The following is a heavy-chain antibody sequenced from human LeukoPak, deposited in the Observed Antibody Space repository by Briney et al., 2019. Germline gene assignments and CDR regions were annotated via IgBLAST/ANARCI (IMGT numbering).Heavy chain of an antibody. V-gene: IGHV3-30*02. CDR3: ATNSGIVGSDDAFDI. J-gene: IGHJ3*02. CDR2: IRFDGSIK. CDR1: GFTLSRYG. Sequence: PGGSLRLSCAASGFTLSRYGMHWVRQAPGKGLEWVAFIRFDGSIKYYADSVKGRFAISRDNSKNTLYLQMNSLRAEDTAVYYCATNSGIVGSDDAFDIWGQGTKVTVSS. D-gene: IGHD1-26*01.